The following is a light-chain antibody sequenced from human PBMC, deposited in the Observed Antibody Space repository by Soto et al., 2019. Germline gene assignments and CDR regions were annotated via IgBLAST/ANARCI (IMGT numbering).Light chain of an antibody. CDR3: QQRRNWPPWT. J-gene: IGKJ2*02. CDR2: AAS. Sequence: EIVLTQSPATLSLSPGERATLSCRASQSVSSYLAWYQQKPGQAPRLLIYAASNRATGIPARFSGSGSGTDLTTTISRLEPEDFAVYYCQQRRNWPPWTFGQGTKLEIK. CDR1: QSVSSY. V-gene: IGKV3-11*01.